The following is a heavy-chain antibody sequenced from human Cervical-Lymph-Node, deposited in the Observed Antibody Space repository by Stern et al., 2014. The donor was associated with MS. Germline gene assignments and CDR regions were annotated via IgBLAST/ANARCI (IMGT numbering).Heavy chain of an antibody. D-gene: IGHD4-11*01. CDR2: IIPGNGNR. CDR1: GYSFTSYA. J-gene: IGHJ4*02. Sequence: QVQLVQSGAEVKKPGASVMISCKASGYSFTSYAIHWVRQAPGQRLEWMGWIIPGNGNRIYSQRFQDRVTITRDTSASTAYMELSNLRSEDTAVYYCARDLTVPYYFDYWGQGTLGSGAS. V-gene: IGHV1-3*01. CDR3: ARDLTVPYYFDY.